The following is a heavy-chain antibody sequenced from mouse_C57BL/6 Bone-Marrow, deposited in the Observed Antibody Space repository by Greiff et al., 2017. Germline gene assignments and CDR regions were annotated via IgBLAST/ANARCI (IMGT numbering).Heavy chain of an antibody. J-gene: IGHJ1*03. CDR2: IDPSDSYT. Sequence: QVQLQQPGAELVRPGTSVKLSCKASGYTFTSYWMHWVKQRPGQGLEWIGVIDPSDSYTNYNPKLKGKATLTVDTSSSTAYMQLSSLTSEDSAFYYCARDYYGSSYWYFDVWGTGTTVTVSS. V-gene: IGHV1-59*01. CDR1: GYTFTSYW. CDR3: ARDYYGSSYWYFDV. D-gene: IGHD1-1*01.